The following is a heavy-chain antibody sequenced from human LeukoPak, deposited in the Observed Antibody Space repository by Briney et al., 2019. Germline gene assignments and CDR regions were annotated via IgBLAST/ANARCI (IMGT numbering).Heavy chain of an antibody. V-gene: IGHV3-23*01. D-gene: IGHD3/OR15-3a*01. J-gene: IGHJ4*02. CDR1: GXTFSSYA. Sequence: PGGSLRLSCAASGXTFSSYAMSWVRQAPGKGREWVSAISGSGGSTYYADSVKGRFTISRDNSKNTLYLQMNSLRAENTAVYYCATFRGTGRFDYWGQGTLVTVSS. CDR3: ATFRGTGRFDY. CDR2: ISGSGGST.